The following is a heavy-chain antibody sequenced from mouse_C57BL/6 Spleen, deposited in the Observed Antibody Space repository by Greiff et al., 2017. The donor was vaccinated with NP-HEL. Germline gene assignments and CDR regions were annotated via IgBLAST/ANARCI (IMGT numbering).Heavy chain of an antibody. Sequence: ESGPGLVKPSQSLSLTCSVTGYSITSGYYWNWIRQFPGNKLEWMGYISYDGSNNYNPSLKNRISITRDTSKNQFFLKLNSVTTEDTATYYCARDLGGYFDVWGTGTTVTVSS. CDR2: ISYDGSN. V-gene: IGHV3-6*01. CDR1: GYSITSGYY. CDR3: ARDLGGYFDV. J-gene: IGHJ1*03. D-gene: IGHD4-1*01.